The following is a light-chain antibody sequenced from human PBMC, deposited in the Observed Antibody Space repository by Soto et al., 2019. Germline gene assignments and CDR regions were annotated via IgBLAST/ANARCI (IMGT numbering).Light chain of an antibody. CDR1: QGISSW. CDR2: DAS. V-gene: IGKV1-5*01. Sequence: DIQMTQSPSTLSASVGDRVTITCRASQGISSWLAWYQQKPGKAPKLLIFDASNLESGVPSRFSGSGSGTEFTLTISSLQPDAFATYYCQQYNNYSPWTFGQGTKVEIK. J-gene: IGKJ1*01. CDR3: QQYNNYSPWT.